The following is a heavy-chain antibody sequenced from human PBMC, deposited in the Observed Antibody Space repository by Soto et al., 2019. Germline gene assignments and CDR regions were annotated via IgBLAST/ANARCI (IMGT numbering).Heavy chain of an antibody. CDR1: GYTFTSYA. J-gene: IGHJ6*02. D-gene: IGHD6-13*01. CDR2: INAGNGNT. V-gene: IGHV1-3*01. Sequence: ASVKVSCKASGYTFTSYAMHWVREAPGQRLELMGWINAGNGNTKYSQKFQGRVTITRDTSASTAYMELSSLRSEDTAVYYCAFKRYSSSWYVGYYYYGMDVWGQGTTVTVYS. CDR3: AFKRYSSSWYVGYYYYGMDV.